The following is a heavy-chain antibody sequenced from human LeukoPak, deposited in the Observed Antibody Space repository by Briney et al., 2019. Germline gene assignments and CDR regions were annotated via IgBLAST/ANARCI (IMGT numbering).Heavy chain of an antibody. CDR1: GFTVSSNY. Sequence: PGGSLRLSCAASGFTVSSNYMSWVRQAPGKGLEWVSVIYSGGSTYYADSVKGRFTISRDNSKNTLYLQMNSLRAEDTAVYYCARVGAHYCSSTSCYHDAFDIWGQGTMVTVSS. CDR3: ARVGAHYCSSTSCYHDAFDI. D-gene: IGHD2-2*01. J-gene: IGHJ3*02. V-gene: IGHV3-53*01. CDR2: IYSGGST.